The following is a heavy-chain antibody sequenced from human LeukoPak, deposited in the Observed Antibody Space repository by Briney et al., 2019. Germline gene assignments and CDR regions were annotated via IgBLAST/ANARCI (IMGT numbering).Heavy chain of an antibody. Sequence: PSETLSLTCAVYGGSFSGYYWSWIRQPPGKGLEWIGYIYYSGSTYYNPSLKSRVTISVDTSKNQFSLKLSSVTAADTAVYYCARGPGPHFDYWGQGTLVTVSS. CDR1: GGSFSGYY. J-gene: IGHJ4*02. D-gene: IGHD1-14*01. CDR3: ARGPGPHFDY. V-gene: IGHV4-30-4*01. CDR2: IYYSGST.